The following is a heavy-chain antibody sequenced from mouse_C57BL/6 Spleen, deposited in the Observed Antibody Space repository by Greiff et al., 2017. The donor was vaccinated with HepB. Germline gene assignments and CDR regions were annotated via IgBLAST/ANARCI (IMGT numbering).Heavy chain of an antibody. CDR1: GFTFSDYG. V-gene: IGHV5-17*01. CDR3: ARPITTVVATGYFDV. D-gene: IGHD1-1*01. Sequence: VQLKESGGGLVKPGGSLKLSCAASGFTFSDYGMHWVRQAPEKGLEWVAYISSGSSTIYYADTVKGRFTISRDNAKNTLFLQMTSLRSEDTAMYYCARPITTVVATGYFDVWGTGTTVTVSS. CDR2: ISSGSSTI. J-gene: IGHJ1*03.